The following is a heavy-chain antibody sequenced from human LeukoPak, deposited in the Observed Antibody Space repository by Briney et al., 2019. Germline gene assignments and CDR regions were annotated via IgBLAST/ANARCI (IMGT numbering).Heavy chain of an antibody. CDR1: GLTSSSYR. CDR3: ARDRDYCSSTSCYSDAFDI. V-gene: IGHV3-48*02. J-gene: IGHJ3*02. Sequence: PPGGSLRPSCAAPGLTSSSYRMISVRQAPGKGVQSVSYIGSSRSTIFYADSVKGRFTISRGNAKTSLYLQMTSLRDEDTAVYYCARDRDYCSSTSCYSDAFDIWGQGTMVTVSS. CDR2: IGSSRSTI. D-gene: IGHD2-2*01.